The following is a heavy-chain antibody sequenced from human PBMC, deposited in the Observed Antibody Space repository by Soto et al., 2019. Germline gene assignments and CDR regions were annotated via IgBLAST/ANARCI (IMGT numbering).Heavy chain of an antibody. CDR2: ISGSGST. Sequence: GGSLRLSCAASGFTFSSYAMSWVRQAPGKGLEWVSAISGSGSTYYADSVKGRFTISRDNSKNTLYLQMNSLRAEDTAVYYCAKGKKNYGDNYFDYWGQGTLVTVSS. V-gene: IGHV3-23*01. J-gene: IGHJ4*02. D-gene: IGHD4-17*01. CDR1: GFTFSSYA. CDR3: AKGKKNYGDNYFDY.